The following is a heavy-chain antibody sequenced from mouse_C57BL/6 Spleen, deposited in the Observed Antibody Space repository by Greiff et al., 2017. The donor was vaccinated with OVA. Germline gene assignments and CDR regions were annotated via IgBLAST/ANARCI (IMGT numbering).Heavy chain of an antibody. CDR2: IYPGSGST. D-gene: IGHD1-1*01. Sequence: VQLQQPGAELVKPGASVKMSCKASGYTFPSYWITWVKQRPGQGLEWIGDIYPGSGSTNYNEKFKSKATLTVDTSSSTAYMQLSSLTSEDSAVYYCARKRVVARYFDVWGTGTTVTVSS. CDR3: ARKRVVARYFDV. CDR1: GYTFPSYW. V-gene: IGHV1-55*01. J-gene: IGHJ1*03.